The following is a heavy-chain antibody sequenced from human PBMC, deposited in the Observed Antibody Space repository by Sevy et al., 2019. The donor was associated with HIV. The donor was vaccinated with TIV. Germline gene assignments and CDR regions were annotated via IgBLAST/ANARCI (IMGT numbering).Heavy chain of an antibody. D-gene: IGHD2-21*01. CDR3: ARVFDSEGAFDL. J-gene: IGHJ3*01. CDR2: IYNSGNT. Sequence: SETLSLTCTVSGGSIRRYYWSWIRQPPGKELEWIGYIYNSGNTNYNPSLKSRVTISVDTSKNQFSLRLSSVTAADTAVYYCARVFDSEGAFDLWGQRTMVTVSS. V-gene: IGHV4-59*13. CDR1: GGSIRRYY.